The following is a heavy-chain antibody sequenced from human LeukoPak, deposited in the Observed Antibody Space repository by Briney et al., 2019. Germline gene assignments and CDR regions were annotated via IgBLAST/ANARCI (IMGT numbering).Heavy chain of an antibody. CDR1: GGSFSGYY. V-gene: IGHV4-34*01. Sequence: SETLSLTCAVYGGSFSGYYWSWIRQPPGKGLEWIGEINHSGSTNYNPSLKSRVTISVDTSKNQFSLKLSSVTAADTAVYYRARGSRDYGDYGDFDYWGQGTLVTVSS. CDR2: INHSGST. D-gene: IGHD4-17*01. CDR3: ARGSRDYGDYGDFDY. J-gene: IGHJ4*02.